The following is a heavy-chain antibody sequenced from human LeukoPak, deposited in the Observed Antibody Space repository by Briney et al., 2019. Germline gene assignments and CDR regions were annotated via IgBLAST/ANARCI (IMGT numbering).Heavy chain of an antibody. J-gene: IGHJ4*02. CDR1: GGTFSTDA. V-gene: IGHV1-69*04. CDR2: IIPILDIP. D-gene: IGHD3-22*01. CDR3: AENYYDSSGYYLPRYHFDY. Sequence: SVKVSCKASGGTFSTDAINWVRQAPGQGPEWVGRIIPILDIPNYAQKFQGRVTITADKSTSTAYMELSSLRSEDTAVYYCAENYYDSSGYYLPRYHFDYWGQGTLVTVSS.